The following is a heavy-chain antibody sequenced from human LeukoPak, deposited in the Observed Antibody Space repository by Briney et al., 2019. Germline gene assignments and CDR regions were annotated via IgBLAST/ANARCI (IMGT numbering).Heavy chain of an antibody. CDR1: GFTFSSYS. V-gene: IGHV3-21*01. CDR3: ASEPSDSSGYYPS. Sequence: GGSLRLSCAASGFTFSSYSMNWVRQAPGKGLEWVSSISSSSSCVYYADSVKGRFTISRDNAKNSLYLQMNSLRAEDTAVYYCASEPSDSSGYYPSWGQGTLVTVSS. J-gene: IGHJ1*01. D-gene: IGHD3-22*01. CDR2: ISSSSSCV.